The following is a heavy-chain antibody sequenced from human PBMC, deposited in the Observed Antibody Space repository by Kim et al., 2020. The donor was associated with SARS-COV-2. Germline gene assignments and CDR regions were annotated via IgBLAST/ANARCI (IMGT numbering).Heavy chain of an antibody. J-gene: IGHJ6*01. V-gene: IGHV3-23*01. D-gene: IGHD2-8*01. CDR2: ISANGGST. CDR3: AKDDRYGSNGNCYG. Sequence: GGSLRLSCAASGFTFSSYSMNWVRQATGKGLQWVSFISANGGSTNYTDSVKKKCTSSRRRNRNTRNKKRNSRRAADTAVYYCAKDDRYGSNGNCYG. CDR1: GFTFSSYS.